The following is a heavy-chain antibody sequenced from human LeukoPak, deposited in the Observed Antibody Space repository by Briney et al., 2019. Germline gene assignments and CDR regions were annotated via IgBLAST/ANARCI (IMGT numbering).Heavy chain of an antibody. Sequence: SETLSLTCTVSGGSISDYYWSWVRQPAGKGLEWIGRIHISGTTYYNPSLKSRFTMSIDTSKNQFSLKLSSVTAADTAVYYCARQGGDFDYWGQGTLVTVSS. V-gene: IGHV4-4*07. CDR2: IHISGTT. J-gene: IGHJ4*02. CDR3: ARQGGDFDY. CDR1: GGSISDYY.